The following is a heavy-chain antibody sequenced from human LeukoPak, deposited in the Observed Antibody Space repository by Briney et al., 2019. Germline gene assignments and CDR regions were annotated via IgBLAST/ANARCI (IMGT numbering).Heavy chain of an antibody. CDR3: ASRYCSGTSCSDFDY. J-gene: IGHJ4*02. CDR1: GYTFTSYY. CDR2: VNPSGGST. D-gene: IGHD2-2*01. Sequence: ASVKVSCKASGYTFTSYYMHWVRQAPGQGLEWMGIVNPSGGSTSYAQKFQGRVTMTRDTSTSTVYMELSSLRSEDTAVYYCASRYCSGTSCSDFDYWGQGTLVTVSS. V-gene: IGHV1-46*01.